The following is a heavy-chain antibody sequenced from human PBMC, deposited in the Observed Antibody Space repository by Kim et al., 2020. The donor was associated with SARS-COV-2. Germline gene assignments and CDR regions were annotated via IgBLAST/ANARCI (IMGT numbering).Heavy chain of an antibody. Sequence: GGSLRLSCAASGFTFSDYYMEWVRQAPGKGLEWVGHIRNKGLNYATEYAASVKGRFTVSRDDSKNLLYLQINSLRTDDTAIYYCARDRLDGFRDYWGQGTQVTVSS. V-gene: IGHV3-72*01. J-gene: IGHJ4*02. CDR1: GFTFSDYY. D-gene: IGHD3-16*01. CDR3: ARDRLDGFRDY. CDR2: IRNKGLNYAT.